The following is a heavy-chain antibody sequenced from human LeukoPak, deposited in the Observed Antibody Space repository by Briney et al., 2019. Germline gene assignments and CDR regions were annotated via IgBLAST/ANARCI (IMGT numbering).Heavy chain of an antibody. J-gene: IGHJ4*02. CDR2: INWDGGST. CDR1: GFTFDDYG. CDR3: ARDNWDDGGLDY. D-gene: IGHD1-1*01. V-gene: IGHV3-20*04. Sequence: GGSLRLSCAAPGFTFDDYGMIWVRQAPGKGLEWVSSINWDGGSTGYADSVKGRFTISRDSAENSLYLQMNSLRAEDTALYYCARDNWDDGGLDYWGQGTLVTVSS.